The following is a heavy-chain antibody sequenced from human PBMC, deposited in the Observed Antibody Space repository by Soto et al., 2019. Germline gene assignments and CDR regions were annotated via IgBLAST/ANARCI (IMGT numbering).Heavy chain of an antibody. Sequence: SHTLSVTCAISGDSVSSNSAAWNWISQSPSRGLEWLGRTYYRSKWCNDYAVSVKSRITINPDTSKNQFSLQLNSVTPEDTAVYYCARGPQAYSSGIDYWGQGTLVTVSS. CDR2: TYYRSKWCN. CDR3: ARGPQAYSSGIDY. D-gene: IGHD6-19*01. CDR1: GDSVSSNSAA. J-gene: IGHJ4*02. V-gene: IGHV6-1*01.